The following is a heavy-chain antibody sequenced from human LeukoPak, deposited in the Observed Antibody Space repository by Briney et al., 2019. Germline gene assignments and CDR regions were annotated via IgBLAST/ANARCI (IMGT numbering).Heavy chain of an antibody. V-gene: IGHV1-69*13. CDR3: ASPGHQGWYYFDY. D-gene: IGHD6-19*01. Sequence: SVKVSCKASGGTFSSYAISWVRQAPGQGLEWMGGIIPIFGTANYAQKFQGRVTITADESTSKAYMELSSLRSEDTAVYYCASPGHQGWYYFDYWGQGTLVTVSS. CDR2: IIPIFGTA. CDR1: GGTFSSYA. J-gene: IGHJ4*02.